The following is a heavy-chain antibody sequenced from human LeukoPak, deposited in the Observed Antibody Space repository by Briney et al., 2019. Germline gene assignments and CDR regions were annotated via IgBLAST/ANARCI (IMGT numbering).Heavy chain of an antibody. CDR3: AKGVYSSSWPDFDY. CDR2: ISGSGGST. J-gene: IGHJ4*02. D-gene: IGHD6-13*01. V-gene: IGHV3-23*01. Sequence: GGSLRLSCAASGFTFSSYAMSWVRQAPGKGLEWVSAISGSGGSTYYADSVKGRFTISRDNSKNTLYLRMNSLRAEDTAVYYCAKGVYSSSWPDFDYWGQGTLVTVSS. CDR1: GFTFSSYA.